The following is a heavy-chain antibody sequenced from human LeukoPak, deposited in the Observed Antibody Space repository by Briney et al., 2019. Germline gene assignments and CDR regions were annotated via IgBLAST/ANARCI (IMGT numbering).Heavy chain of an antibody. Sequence: SGGSLRLSCAASGFTVSSNYMSWVRQAPGKGLEWVSVIYSGGSTYYADSVKGRFTTSRDNTKNTLYLQMNSLRAEDTAVYYCARARTVVNAFDIWGQGTLVTVSS. D-gene: IGHD2-8*01. CDR3: ARARTVVNAFDI. CDR1: GFTVSSNY. CDR2: IYSGGST. V-gene: IGHV3-53*01. J-gene: IGHJ4*02.